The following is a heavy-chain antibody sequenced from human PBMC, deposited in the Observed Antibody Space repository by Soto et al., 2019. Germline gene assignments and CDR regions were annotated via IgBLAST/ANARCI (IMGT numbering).Heavy chain of an antibody. Sequence: QVQLVQSGTEVKKPGASVTVSCKASGYIFATYGISWVRQAPGQGLEGVGWISAYNDNTKYAQKLQGRVTVTTDTSTSTAHMELRSLTSDDTAVYYCARGRYGDYWGQGTLVTTSS. CDR2: ISAYNDNT. V-gene: IGHV1-18*01. CDR3: ARGRYGDY. D-gene: IGHD2-15*01. CDR1: GYIFATYG. J-gene: IGHJ4*02.